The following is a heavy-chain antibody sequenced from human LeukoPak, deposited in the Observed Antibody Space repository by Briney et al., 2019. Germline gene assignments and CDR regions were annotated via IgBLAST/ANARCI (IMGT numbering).Heavy chain of an antibody. CDR2: IKQDGSEK. D-gene: IGHD6-19*01. V-gene: IGHV3-7*01. CDR3: ARDSSEAVYSSGWYGGFDY. J-gene: IGHJ4*02. Sequence: GGSLRLSCAASGFTFSSYWMSWVRQAPGKGLEWVANIKQDGSEKYYVDSVKGRFTISRDNAKHSLYLQMNSLRAEDTAVYYCARDSSEAVYSSGWYGGFDYWGQGTLVTVSS. CDR1: GFTFSSYW.